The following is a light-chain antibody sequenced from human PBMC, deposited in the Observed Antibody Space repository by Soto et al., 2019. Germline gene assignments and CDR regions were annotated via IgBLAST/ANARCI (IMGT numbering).Light chain of an antibody. CDR1: RTNIGSNT. V-gene: IGLV1-44*01. Sequence: QPVLTQPPSASGTPGQRVTISCSGSRTNIGSNTVSWYQQLPGMAPKLLIYTNNQWPSGVPDRFSGSKSGTSASLAISGLQSEDEADYYCAAWDDSLNAVVFGGGTKLTVL. CDR2: TNN. CDR3: AAWDDSLNAVV. J-gene: IGLJ2*01.